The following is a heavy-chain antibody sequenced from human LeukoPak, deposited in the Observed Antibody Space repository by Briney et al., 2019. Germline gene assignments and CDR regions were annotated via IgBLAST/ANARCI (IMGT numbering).Heavy chain of an antibody. J-gene: IGHJ4*02. CDR1: GYSFTSYW. Sequence: GESLKISCKGSGYSFTSYWIGWVRQMPGKGLEWMGIIYPGDSDTRYSPSFQGQVTMTRDTSISTAYMELSRLRFDDTAVYYCARLALVATTGDFEYWGQGTLVTVSS. V-gene: IGHV5-51*01. CDR3: ARLALVATTGDFEY. CDR2: IYPGDSDT. D-gene: IGHD5-12*01.